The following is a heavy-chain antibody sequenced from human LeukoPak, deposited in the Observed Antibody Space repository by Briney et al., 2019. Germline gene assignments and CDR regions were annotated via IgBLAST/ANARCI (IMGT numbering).Heavy chain of an antibody. Sequence: GGSLRLSCTASGFTFGDYALSWVRQAPGKGLEWVGFIRSKAYGGTTEYAASVKGRFTISRDDSKSIAYLQMNSLKTEDTAVYSCTRDTMVRGVILNWFDPWGQGTLVTVSS. J-gene: IGHJ5*02. CDR1: GFTFGDYA. D-gene: IGHD3-10*01. V-gene: IGHV3-49*04. CDR2: IRSKAYGGTT. CDR3: TRDTMVRGVILNWFDP.